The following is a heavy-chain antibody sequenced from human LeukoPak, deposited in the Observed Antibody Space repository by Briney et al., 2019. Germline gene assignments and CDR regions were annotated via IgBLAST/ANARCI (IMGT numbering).Heavy chain of an antibody. CDR2: ISRSSSSI. J-gene: IGHJ4*02. CDR1: GFTFSSYS. D-gene: IGHD4-17*01. V-gene: IGHV3-21*01. Sequence: GVSLRLSCAVSGFTFSSYSMNWVRQAPGKGLEWVSSISRSSSSIYSADSVKGRLTISRDNAKSSLYLQMNSLRVEDTAVYYCARDRWEDEYGDYAYWGQGTLVTVSS. CDR3: ARDRWEDEYGDYAY.